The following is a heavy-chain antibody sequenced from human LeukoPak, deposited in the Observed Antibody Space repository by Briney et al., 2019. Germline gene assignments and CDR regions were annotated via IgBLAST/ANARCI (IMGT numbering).Heavy chain of an antibody. CDR3: AKDCSSTSCYTGVEIGY. CDR2: ISGSGGST. CDR1: GFTFSSYA. Sequence: GGSLRLSCAASGFTFSSYAMSWVRQAPGKGLEWVSAISGSGGSTYYADSVKGRFTISRDNSKNTLYLQMNSLRAEDTAVYYCAKDCSSTSCYTGVEIGYWGQGTLVTVSS. V-gene: IGHV3-23*01. D-gene: IGHD2-2*02. J-gene: IGHJ4*02.